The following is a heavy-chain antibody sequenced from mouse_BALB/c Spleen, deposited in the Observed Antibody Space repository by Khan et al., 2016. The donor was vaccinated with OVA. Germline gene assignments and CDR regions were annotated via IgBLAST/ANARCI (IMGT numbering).Heavy chain of an antibody. CDR2: IWGDGST. D-gene: IGHD1-1*02. Sequence: QVQLMESGPGLVAPSQSLSITCTVAGFSLTSYGVSWVRQPPGKGLEWLGVIWGDGSTHYHSALISRLSISHDNSKSQVFLKLSSLQTADTARYSGAKPPSMALYAMDDWGQATSVTVSS. CDR1: GFSLTSYG. J-gene: IGHJ4*01. CDR3: AKPPSMALYAMDD. V-gene: IGHV2-3*01.